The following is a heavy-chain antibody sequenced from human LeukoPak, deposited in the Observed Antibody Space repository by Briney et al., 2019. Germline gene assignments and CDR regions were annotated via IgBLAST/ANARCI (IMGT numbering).Heavy chain of an antibody. Sequence: GGSLRLSCAASGFTFRSYAMSWVRQAPGKGLEWVANIKQDGSEKYYVDSVKGRFTISRDNAKNSLYLQMNSLRAEDTAVYYCARDEISSAYYDYVWGSYRYYYFDYWGQGTLVTVSS. CDR3: ARDEISSAYYDYVWGSYRYYYFDY. V-gene: IGHV3-7*01. CDR1: GFTFRSYA. CDR2: IKQDGSEK. D-gene: IGHD3-16*02. J-gene: IGHJ4*02.